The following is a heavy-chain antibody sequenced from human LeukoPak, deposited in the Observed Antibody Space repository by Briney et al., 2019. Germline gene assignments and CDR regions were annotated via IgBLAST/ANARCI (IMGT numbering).Heavy chain of an antibody. Sequence: SETLSLTCAVYGGSFSGYYWSRIRQPPGKGLEWIGEINHSGSTNHNPSLKSRVTISVDTSKNQFSLKLSSVTAADTAVYYCARRSSKHYYDSSGYYPRWFDPWGQGTLVTVSS. V-gene: IGHV4-34*01. J-gene: IGHJ5*02. CDR2: INHSGST. CDR1: GGSFSGYY. CDR3: ARRSSKHYYDSSGYYPRWFDP. D-gene: IGHD3-22*01.